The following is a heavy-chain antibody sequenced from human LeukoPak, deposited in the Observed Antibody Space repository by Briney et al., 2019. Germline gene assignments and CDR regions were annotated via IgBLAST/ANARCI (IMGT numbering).Heavy chain of an antibody. V-gene: IGHV3-23*01. CDR3: AKGGSSWSPRSYYFDY. D-gene: IGHD6-13*01. CDR1: GFTFSSYA. J-gene: IGHJ4*02. Sequence: GGSLRLSCAASGFTFSSYAMSWVRQAPGKGLEWVSAISGSGGSTYYADSVKGRFTISRDNSKNTLYLQMNSLRAEDTAVYYCAKGGSSWSPRSYYFDYWGQGTLVTVSS. CDR2: ISGSGGST.